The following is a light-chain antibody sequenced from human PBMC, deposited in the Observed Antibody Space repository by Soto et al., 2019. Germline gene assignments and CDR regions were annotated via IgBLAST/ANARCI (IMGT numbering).Light chain of an antibody. Sequence: TQTPSPFSASTGDIITITGRASQSISNHLNWYQQKPGKGPNLLIYATSSLQRGVPSRFSGSGSGRDFVLTISSLQPEDSATYYCQQSYGTPWTFGQGTKV. CDR1: QSISNH. CDR2: ATS. V-gene: IGKV1-39*01. J-gene: IGKJ1*01. CDR3: QQSYGTPWT.